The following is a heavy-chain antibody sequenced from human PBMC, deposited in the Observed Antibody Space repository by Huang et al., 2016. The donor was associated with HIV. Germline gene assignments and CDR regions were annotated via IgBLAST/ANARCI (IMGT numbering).Heavy chain of an antibody. Sequence: QVQLVQSGAEVKKPGSSVKVSCKASGDTFSTNIINWVRQAPGQGLGWRGDTIPSLNRQNYEQKCQGRVPITADASTSTVFLELSSLKSEDTAVYYCARGRGGSYSDLFDFWGQGTLVTVAS. D-gene: IGHD1-26*01. J-gene: IGHJ4*02. CDR1: GDTFSTNI. CDR2: TIPSLNRQ. V-gene: IGHV1-69*13. CDR3: ARGRGGSYSDLFDF.